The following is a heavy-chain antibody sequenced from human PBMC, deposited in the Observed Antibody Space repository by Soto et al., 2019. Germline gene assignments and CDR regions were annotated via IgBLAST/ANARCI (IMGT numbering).Heavy chain of an antibody. CDR1: GGSISSSDYY. CDR3: AREVSPNSRGWYTVLVRWFDP. CDR2: IYYSGSA. Sequence: QVQLQESGPGLVKPSQTLSLTCTVSGGSISSSDYYWSRIRQHPGKGLEWIGDIYYSGSAYSNPSPKGRVTISLDTSKSQFSLKLSSVTAADTAVYYCAREVSPNSRGWYTVLVRWFDPWGQGTLVTVSS. J-gene: IGHJ5*02. D-gene: IGHD6-19*01. V-gene: IGHV4-31*03.